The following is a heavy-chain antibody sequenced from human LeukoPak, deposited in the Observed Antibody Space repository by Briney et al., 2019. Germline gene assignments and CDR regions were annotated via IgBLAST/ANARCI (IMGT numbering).Heavy chain of an antibody. Sequence: KAGGSLRLSCAASGFTFSSYSMNWVRQAPGKGLEWVSSISSSSSYIYYADSVKGRFTISRDNAKNSPYLQMNSLRAEDTAVYYCARRTIGSGSLLWFDPWGQGTLVTVSS. CDR3: ARRTIGSGSLLWFDP. J-gene: IGHJ5*02. D-gene: IGHD3-10*01. CDR1: GFTFSSYS. CDR2: ISSSSSYI. V-gene: IGHV3-21*01.